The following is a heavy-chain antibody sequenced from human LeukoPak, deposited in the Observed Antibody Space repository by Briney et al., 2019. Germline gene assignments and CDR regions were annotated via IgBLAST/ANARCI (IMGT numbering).Heavy chain of an antibody. V-gene: IGHV1-18*01. CDR3: ASLKNSYDSSGYLVTDAFDI. Sequence: ASVKVSCKASGYTFTNYAISWVRQAPGQGLEWVGWISAYNGNTNYAQKLQGRVTMTTDTSTSTAYMELRSLRSDDTAVYYCASLKNSYDSSGYLVTDAFDIWGQGTMVTVSS. CDR1: GYTFTNYA. J-gene: IGHJ3*02. CDR2: ISAYNGNT. D-gene: IGHD3-22*01.